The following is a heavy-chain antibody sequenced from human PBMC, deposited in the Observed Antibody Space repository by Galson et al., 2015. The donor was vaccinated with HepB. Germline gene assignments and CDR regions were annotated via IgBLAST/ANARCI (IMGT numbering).Heavy chain of an antibody. V-gene: IGHV6-1*01. J-gene: IGHJ4*02. CDR1: GDSVSSNSAA. CDR2: TYYRSRWYH. D-gene: IGHD5-18*01. Sequence: CAISGDSVSSNSAAWNWIRQSPSRGLEWLGRTYYRSRWYHDYPMSVKSRITISPDTSKNQFSLQLNPVTPEDTAGYYCARDRDSAMVEGFDYWGEGTLVTVSS. CDR3: ARDRDSAMVEGFDY.